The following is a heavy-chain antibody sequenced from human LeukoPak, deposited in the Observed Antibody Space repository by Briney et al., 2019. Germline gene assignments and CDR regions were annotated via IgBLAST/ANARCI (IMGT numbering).Heavy chain of an antibody. D-gene: IGHD1-1*01. J-gene: IGHJ4*02. CDR1: GFTFSIYE. CDR3: ARDGDSWNDFDH. Sequence: GGSLRLSCAASGFTFSIYEMNWVRQAPGKGLEWVANIRKDGREIHYADSLKGRFTISRDNTKNSLFLQMNSLRAEDTGVYYCARDGDSWNDFDHWGQGTLVTVSS. V-gene: IGHV3-7*01. CDR2: IRKDGREI.